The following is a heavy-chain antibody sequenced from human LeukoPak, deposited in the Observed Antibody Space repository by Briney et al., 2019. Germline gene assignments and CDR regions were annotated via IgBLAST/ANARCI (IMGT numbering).Heavy chain of an antibody. J-gene: IGHJ5*02. D-gene: IGHD4-17*01. CDR1: GYSISSGYY. CDR3: ARGNDYGDSNWFDP. V-gene: IGHV4-38-2*01. CDR2: IYHSGST. Sequence: XXVSGYSISSGYYWGWIRQPPGKGLEWIGSIYHSGSTYYNPSLKSRVTISVDTSKNQFSLKLSSVTAADTAVYYCARGNDYGDSNWFDPWGQGTLVTVSS.